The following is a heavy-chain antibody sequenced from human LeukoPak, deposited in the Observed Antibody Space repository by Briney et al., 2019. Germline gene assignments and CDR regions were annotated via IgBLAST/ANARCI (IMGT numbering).Heavy chain of an antibody. CDR2: IYPGDSDT. D-gene: IGHD3-10*01. CDR1: GYSFTSYW. CDR3: ARLRVTMIRGVIIPRGNYCYFDL. Sequence: GESLKISCKGSGYSFTSYWIGWVRQMPGKGLEWMGIIYPGDSDTRYSPSFQGQVTFSADKSISTAYLQWSSLKASDTAMYYCARLRVTMIRGVIIPRGNYCYFDLWGRGTLVTVSS. J-gene: IGHJ2*01. V-gene: IGHV5-51*01.